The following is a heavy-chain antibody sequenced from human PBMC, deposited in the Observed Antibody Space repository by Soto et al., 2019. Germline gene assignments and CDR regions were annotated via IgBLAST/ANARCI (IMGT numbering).Heavy chain of an antibody. CDR1: GNSFTSTW. J-gene: IGHJ4*02. D-gene: IGHD1-1*01. V-gene: IGHV5-10-1*01. CDR2: IDPIDSYT. CDR3: ARRSCAGTSCFFDY. Sequence: EVQLVQSGAEVKKPGESLRISCQGSGNSFTSTWISWVRQTPGKGLEWMGRIDPIDSYTYYSPSFKGHVTITVDKSTTTAYLIWSSLKASDTAMYYCARRSCAGTSCFFDYWGQGTLVAVS.